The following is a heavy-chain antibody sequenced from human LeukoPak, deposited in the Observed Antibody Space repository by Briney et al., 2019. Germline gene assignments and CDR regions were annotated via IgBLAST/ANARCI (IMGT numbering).Heavy chain of an antibody. CDR1: GGTFSSYT. Sequence: VASVKVSCKASGGTFSSYTIGWVRQAPGQGLEWMGGIIPIFNTAHYAQTFQGRVTITADESTSTAYLELNSLRSEDTAVYYCARDEQDSSSWYARWFDPWGQGTLVTVSS. V-gene: IGHV1-69*13. D-gene: IGHD6-13*01. J-gene: IGHJ5*02. CDR3: ARDEQDSSSWYARWFDP. CDR2: IIPIFNTA.